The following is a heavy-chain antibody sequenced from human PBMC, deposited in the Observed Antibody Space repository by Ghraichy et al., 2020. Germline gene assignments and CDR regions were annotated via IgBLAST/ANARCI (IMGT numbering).Heavy chain of an antibody. V-gene: IGHV4-61*01. CDR2: IYDSGST. Sequence: SQTLSLTCIVSGGSVISGSYYWSWIRQPPGKGLEWIGYIYDSGSTDYNPSLKSRVTIAADTSKNQFSLKLSSVTAADPAVYYCARGRIVGVTGYYFDNWGQGTLVTVSS. CDR1: GGSVISGSYY. D-gene: IGHD1-26*01. J-gene: IGHJ4*02. CDR3: ARGRIVGVTGYYFDN.